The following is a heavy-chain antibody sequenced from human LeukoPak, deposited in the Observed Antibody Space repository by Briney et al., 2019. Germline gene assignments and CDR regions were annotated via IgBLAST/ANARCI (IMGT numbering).Heavy chain of an antibody. J-gene: IGHJ4*02. CDR3: TKDSTYHYDSSAYYLFDY. CDR2: IRFDGSDK. CDR1: GFSFSSYG. V-gene: IGHV3-30*02. Sequence: GGSLGLSCAASGFSFSSYGMHWVRQAPGKGLEWVAFIRFDGSDKYYADSVKGRFTISRDTSKNTLILQLNSLRAEDTAVYYCTKDSTYHYDSSAYYLFDYWGQGTLVTVSS. D-gene: IGHD3-22*01.